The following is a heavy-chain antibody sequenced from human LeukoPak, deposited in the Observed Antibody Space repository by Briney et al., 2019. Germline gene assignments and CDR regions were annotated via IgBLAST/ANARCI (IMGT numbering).Heavy chain of an antibody. Sequence: PGGSLRLSCAASGFTFSSYWMHWVRQAPGKGLVWVSLINSDGSSTSYADSVKGRFTISRDNAKNTLYLQMNSLRAEDTAVYYCARDTFRDFWSGFNYWGQGTLVTVSS. D-gene: IGHD3-3*01. V-gene: IGHV3-74*01. CDR3: ARDTFRDFWSGFNY. CDR2: INSDGSST. CDR1: GFTFSSYW. J-gene: IGHJ4*02.